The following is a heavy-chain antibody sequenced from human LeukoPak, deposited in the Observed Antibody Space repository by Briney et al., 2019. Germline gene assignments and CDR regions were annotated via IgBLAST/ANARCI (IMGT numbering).Heavy chain of an antibody. J-gene: IGHJ6*03. V-gene: IGHV5-51*01. CDR1: GYTFSSYW. CDR3: ARLAYCSNDVCYSNYYYSMDV. CDR2: IYPDDSDT. D-gene: IGHD2-8*01. Sequence: GGSLKVSCKGSGYTFSSYWIGWVRQMPGKGLEWMGIIYPDDSDTRYSPSFQGQVTTSADKSISTAYLQWSSLKASDTAMYYCARLAYCSNDVCYSNYYYSMDVWGKGTTVTVSS.